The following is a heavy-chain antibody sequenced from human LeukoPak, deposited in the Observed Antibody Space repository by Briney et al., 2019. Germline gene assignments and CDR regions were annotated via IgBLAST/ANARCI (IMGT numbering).Heavy chain of an antibody. J-gene: IGHJ4*02. CDR3: ARDLRPYDYGGNFDY. CDR1: GFTFDDYG. D-gene: IGHD4-23*01. CDR2: INWSGGST. V-gene: IGHV3-20*04. Sequence: PGGSLRLSCAASGFTFDDYGMSWVRQAPGKGLEWVSGINWSGGSTGYADSVKGRFTISRDNAKNSLYLQMNSLRAEDTALYYCARDLRPYDYGGNFDYWGQGTLVTVSS.